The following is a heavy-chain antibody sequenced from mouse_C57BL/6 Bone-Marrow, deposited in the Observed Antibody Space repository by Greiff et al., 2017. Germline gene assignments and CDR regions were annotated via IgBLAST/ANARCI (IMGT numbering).Heavy chain of an antibody. Sequence: VQLQQPGAELVRPGSSVKLSCKASGYTFTSYWMHWVKQRPGQGLEWIGMIHPNSGSTNYNEKFKSKATLTVDKSSSTAYMQLSSLTSEDSAVYYCARRVLLRYPFAYWGQGTLVTVSA. CDR2: IHPNSGST. V-gene: IGHV1-64*01. J-gene: IGHJ3*01. CDR3: ARRVLLRYPFAY. D-gene: IGHD1-1*01. CDR1: GYTFTSYW.